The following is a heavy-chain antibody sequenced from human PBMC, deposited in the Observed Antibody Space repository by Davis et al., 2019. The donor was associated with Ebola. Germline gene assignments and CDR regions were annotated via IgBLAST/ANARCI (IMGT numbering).Heavy chain of an antibody. Sequence: ASVKVSCKASGYTFTSYAMHWVRQAPGQRLEWMGWINAGNGNTKYSQKFQGRVTITRDTSASTAYMELSSLRSEDTAVYYCARGMCGDCYTVLGCCYYYYGMDIWGQGTTVTVSS. CDR3: ARGMCGDCYTVLGCCYYYYGMDI. CDR2: INAGNGNT. V-gene: IGHV1-3*01. CDR1: GYTFTSYA. D-gene: IGHD2-21*01. J-gene: IGHJ6*02.